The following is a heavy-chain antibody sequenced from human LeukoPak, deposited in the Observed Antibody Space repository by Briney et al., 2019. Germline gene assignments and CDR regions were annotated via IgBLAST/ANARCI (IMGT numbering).Heavy chain of an antibody. CDR1: GFTFSSHA. J-gene: IGHJ4*02. Sequence: GGSLRLSCAASGFTFSSHAMSWVRQAPGKGLEWVSAISSSGDSISYADSVKGRFTISRDNSKNTLYLQMNSLRAEDTAVYYCVGTYSFFDYWGQGTLVAVSS. D-gene: IGHD7-27*01. CDR2: ISSSGDSI. CDR3: VGTYSFFDY. V-gene: IGHV3-23*01.